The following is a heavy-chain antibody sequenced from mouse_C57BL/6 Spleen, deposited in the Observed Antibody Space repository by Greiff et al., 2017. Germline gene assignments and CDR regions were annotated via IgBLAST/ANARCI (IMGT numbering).Heavy chain of an antibody. CDR2: ILPGNGST. Sequence: QVHLQQSGAELMKPGASVKLSCKATGYTFTGYWIEWVKQRPGHGLDWIGEILPGNGSTNYNEKFKGKATFTADSSSNTAYMQLNSLTPEDSAIYYCERGGSSGSFYAMDYWGQGTAGTVAS. CDR1: GYTFTGYW. J-gene: IGHJ4*01. D-gene: IGHD1-1*02. V-gene: IGHV1-9*01. CDR3: ERGGSSGSFYAMDY.